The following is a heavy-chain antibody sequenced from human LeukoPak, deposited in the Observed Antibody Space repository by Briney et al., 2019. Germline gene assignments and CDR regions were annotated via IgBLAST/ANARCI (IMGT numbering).Heavy chain of an antibody. CDR2: IYHSGST. J-gene: IGHJ4*02. CDR1: GGSISSGGYS. D-gene: IGHD3-3*01. V-gene: IGHV4-30-2*02. CDR3: ARQQRDALFGVVMGFGFDY. Sequence: SQTLSLTCAVTGGSISSGGYSWSWIRQPPGKGLEWIGYIYHSGSTYYNPSLKSRVTISVDRSKNQFSLNLNSVTAADTAVYYCARQQRDALFGVVMGFGFDYWGQGILVTVSS.